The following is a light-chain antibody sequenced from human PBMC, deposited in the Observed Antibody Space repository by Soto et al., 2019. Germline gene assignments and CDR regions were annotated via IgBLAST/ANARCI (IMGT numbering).Light chain of an antibody. CDR1: QILSSSH. CDR2: GAS. Sequence: EIVLTQSPGTLSLSPGETAPLSCRAGQILSSSHLAWYQQKPGQAPRLLISGASSRATRIPDRFSGSGSATDFTLTISRLEPEDFAVYYCQQFSSYPLTFGGGTK. J-gene: IGKJ4*01. V-gene: IGKV3-20*01. CDR3: QQFSSYPLT.